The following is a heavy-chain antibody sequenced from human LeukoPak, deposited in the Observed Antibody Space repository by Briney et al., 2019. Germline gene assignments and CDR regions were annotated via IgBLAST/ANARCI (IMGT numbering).Heavy chain of an antibody. J-gene: IGHJ4*02. CDR3: ARSLWPEDY. CDR1: GFTFSCYW. D-gene: IGHD2-21*01. CDR2: IEKDGSDK. V-gene: IGHV3-7*01. Sequence: PGGSLRLSCAASGFTFSCYWMSWVRQAPGKGLEWVANIEKDGSDKYYVDSVKGRFTIYRDTAKDSVYLQMDSLRAEDSAVYYCARSLWPEDYWGQGTLVTVSS.